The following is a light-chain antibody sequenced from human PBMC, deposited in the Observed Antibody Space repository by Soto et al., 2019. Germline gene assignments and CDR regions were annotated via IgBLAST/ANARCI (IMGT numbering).Light chain of an antibody. V-gene: IGKV3-11*01. CDR1: QSVSSY. CDR3: QQRSNWPLT. J-gene: IGKJ4*01. Sequence: EIVLTQSPATLSLSPGERATLSCRASQSVSSYLAWYQQKHGQAPRLLIYDASNRATGIPARFSGSGSGTDFTLTISSLEPEDFAVYYCQQRSNWPLTLGGGTKVEIK. CDR2: DAS.